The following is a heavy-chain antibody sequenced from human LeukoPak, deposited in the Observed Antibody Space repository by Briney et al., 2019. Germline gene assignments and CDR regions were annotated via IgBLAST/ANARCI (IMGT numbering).Heavy chain of an antibody. CDR3: AKVNWCSASCADA. D-gene: IGHD2-2*01. J-gene: IGHJ4*02. Sequence: GGSLRLSCAASGFTLSSDNMNWVRQAPGKGLEWVSGISGNGYSTHYADSVKGRFTISRDNSKNTLSLQMNSLRAEDTAVYYCAKVNWCSASCADAWGQGTLVTVSS. CDR2: ISGNGYST. CDR1: GFTLSSDN. V-gene: IGHV3-23*01.